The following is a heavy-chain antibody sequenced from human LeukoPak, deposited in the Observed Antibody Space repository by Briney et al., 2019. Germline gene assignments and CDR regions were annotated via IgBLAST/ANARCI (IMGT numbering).Heavy chain of an antibody. CDR3: ARSVPSTSTYRNPIDI. J-gene: IGHJ3*02. D-gene: IGHD2-2*01. CDR2: ISYDGNDK. V-gene: IGHV3-30*03. Sequence: GGSLRLSCAASGFTVSSNYMSWVRQAPGKGLEWVTVISYDGNDKFYADSVKGRFTISRDNSKNSLCLQMNSLRTEDTAVYYCARSVPSTSTYRNPIDIWGQGTMVTVSS. CDR1: GFTVSSNY.